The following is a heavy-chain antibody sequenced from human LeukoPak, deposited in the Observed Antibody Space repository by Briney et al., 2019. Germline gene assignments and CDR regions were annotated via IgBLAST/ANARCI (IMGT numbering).Heavy chain of an antibody. Sequence: PSETLSLTCTVSGGSISSSSYYWGWIRQPPGKGLEWIGSIYYSGSTYYNPSLKSRVTISVDTSKNQFSLKLSSVTAADTAVYYCARPDYSSSWYPVGGFDPWGQGTLVTVSS. CDR2: IYYSGST. J-gene: IGHJ5*02. CDR1: GGSISSSSYY. CDR3: ARPDYSSSWYPVGGFDP. D-gene: IGHD6-13*01. V-gene: IGHV4-39*01.